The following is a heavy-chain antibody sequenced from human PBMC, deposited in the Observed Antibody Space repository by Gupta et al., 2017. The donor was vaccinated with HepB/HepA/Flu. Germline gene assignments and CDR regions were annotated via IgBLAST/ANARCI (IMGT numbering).Heavy chain of an antibody. Sequence: EVQLVESGGGLVTTGGSLRLSCAASGFTFSSYSMNWVRQAPGKGLEWVSSISSSSSYIYYADEVKGRFTIARDNAKNSLYLQMNSLRAEDTAVYYCARDRSWYFDYWGQGTLVTVSS. D-gene: IGHD6-6*01. CDR2: ISSSSSYI. CDR1: GFTFSSYS. CDR3: ARDRSWYFDY. J-gene: IGHJ4*02. V-gene: IGHV3-21*01.